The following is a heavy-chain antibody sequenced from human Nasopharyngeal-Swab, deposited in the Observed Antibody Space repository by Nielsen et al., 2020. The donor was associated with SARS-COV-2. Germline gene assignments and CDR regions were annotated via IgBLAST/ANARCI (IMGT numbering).Heavy chain of an antibody. CDR3: ARVGGSSWRHYYYYYGMDV. J-gene: IGHJ6*02. Sequence: SQTLSLHCTVSRRPIRRYNWSSTRHPPGTGLEWIGHIYYSGSTKCNPALKSRVTISVDTPKNQFSLKLSSVTAADTAVYYCARVGGSSWRHYYYYYGMDVWGQGTTVTVSS. D-gene: IGHD6-13*01. CDR1: RRPIRRYN. CDR2: IYYSGST. V-gene: IGHV4-59*01.